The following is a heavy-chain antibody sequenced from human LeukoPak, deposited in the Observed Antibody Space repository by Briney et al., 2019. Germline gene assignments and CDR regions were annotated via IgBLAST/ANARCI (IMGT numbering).Heavy chain of an antibody. J-gene: IGHJ4*02. Sequence: SETLSLTCTVSGGSISTCYWSWIRQPPGKGLEWIGYIYYTGSTSYNPSLKSRVTMSLDASKNQFSLELNSVTPADTAVYYCARDRTGTTSFDYWGQGTLVTVSS. CDR2: IYYTGST. D-gene: IGHD1-1*01. CDR3: ARDRTGTTSFDY. V-gene: IGHV4-59*01. CDR1: GGSISTCY.